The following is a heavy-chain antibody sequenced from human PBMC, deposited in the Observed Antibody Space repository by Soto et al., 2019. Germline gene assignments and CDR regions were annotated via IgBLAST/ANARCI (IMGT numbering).Heavy chain of an antibody. V-gene: IGHV4-39*01. CDR3: AGNGCSSTSCYGYYYYYGMDV. Sequence: PSETLSLTCTVSGGSISSSSYYWGWIRQPPGKGLEWIGSIYYSGSTYYNPSLKSRVTISVDTSKNQFSLKLSSVTAADTAVYYCAGNGCSSTSCYGYYYYYGMDVWGQGTTVTV. J-gene: IGHJ6*02. CDR2: IYYSGST. CDR1: GGSISSSSYY. D-gene: IGHD2-2*01.